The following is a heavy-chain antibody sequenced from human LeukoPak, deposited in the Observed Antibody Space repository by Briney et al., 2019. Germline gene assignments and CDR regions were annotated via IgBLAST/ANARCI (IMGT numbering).Heavy chain of an antibody. CDR2: IYYTGST. D-gene: IGHD3-16*01. Sequence: SETLSLTCTISGSSITSVSHYWGWIRQPPGKGLEWIGDIYYTGSTYYSPSLRSRVTMSVHTSENQFSLRLNSVTAVDTAVYYCARRWGNIVGVTYEYWGQGTLVTLSS. V-gene: IGHV4-39*01. CDR3: ARRWGNIVGVTYEY. J-gene: IGHJ4*02. CDR1: GSSITSVSHY.